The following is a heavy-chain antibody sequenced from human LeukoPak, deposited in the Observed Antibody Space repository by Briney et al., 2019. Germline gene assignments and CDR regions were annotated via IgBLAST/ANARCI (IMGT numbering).Heavy chain of an antibody. Sequence: PSETLSLTCTVSGGSISSYYWTWIRQPAGKGLEWIGRIYTSGSTNYNPSLKSRVTMSVDTSKNQFSLKLSSVTAAGTAVYYCARVGPRQVAMGYFDLWGRGTLVTVSS. CDR3: ARVGPRQVAMGYFDL. J-gene: IGHJ2*01. V-gene: IGHV4-4*07. D-gene: IGHD5-24*01. CDR2: IYTSGST. CDR1: GGSISSYY.